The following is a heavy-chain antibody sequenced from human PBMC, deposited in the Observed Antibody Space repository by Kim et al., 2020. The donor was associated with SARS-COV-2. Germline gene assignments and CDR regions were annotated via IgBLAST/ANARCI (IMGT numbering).Heavy chain of an antibody. J-gene: IGHJ6*02. Sequence: SETLSLTCTVSGGSITSGGYYWSWICQHPGKGLEWIGYIYDSGSTYYNPSLKSRITISGDTSNNQFSLKLNSVTAADTAVYYCARDGSYYYGSGIGGGMDVWGQGTTVTVSS. CDR1: GGSITSGGYY. D-gene: IGHD3-10*01. CDR2: IYDSGST. CDR3: ARDGSYYYGSGIGGGMDV. V-gene: IGHV4-31*03.